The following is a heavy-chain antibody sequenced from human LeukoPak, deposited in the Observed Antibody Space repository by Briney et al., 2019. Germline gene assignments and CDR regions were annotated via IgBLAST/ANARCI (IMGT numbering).Heavy chain of an antibody. Sequence: ASVKVSCKASGYTFTSYDINWVRHATGQGREWMGWMNPNSGNTGYAQKFQGRVTMTRNTSISTAYMELSSLRSEDTAVYYCARGLTYSSSSASFDYWGQGTLVTVSS. V-gene: IGHV1-8*01. CDR2: MNPNSGNT. CDR1: GYTFTSYD. D-gene: IGHD6-6*01. CDR3: ARGLTYSSSSASFDY. J-gene: IGHJ4*02.